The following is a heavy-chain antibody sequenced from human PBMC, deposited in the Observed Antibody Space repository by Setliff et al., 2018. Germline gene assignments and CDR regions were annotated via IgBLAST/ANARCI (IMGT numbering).Heavy chain of an antibody. CDR1: GGSFSGYY. Sequence: SETLSLTCAVYGGSFSGYYWNWIRQPPGKGLEWIGEINHSGSTNNNPSLKSRVTISVDTPKNQFSLKLSSVTAADTAVYYCARTYNFWSGYFDYWGQGTLVTVSS. J-gene: IGHJ4*02. CDR3: ARTYNFWSGYFDY. D-gene: IGHD3-3*01. V-gene: IGHV4-34*01. CDR2: INHSGST.